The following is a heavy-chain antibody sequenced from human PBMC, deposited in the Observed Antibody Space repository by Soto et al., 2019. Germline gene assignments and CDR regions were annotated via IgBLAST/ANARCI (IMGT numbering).Heavy chain of an antibody. V-gene: IGHV4-30-4*01. J-gene: IGHJ5*02. Sequence: QVQLQESGPGLVKPSQTLSLTCTVSGGSISSGGYYWSWIRQPPGKGLEWIGYIYYSGSTYYNPSLKSRVTISVDTSKNQFALKLSSVTAADTAVYYCARAQISWPNWFGPWGQGTLVTVSS. CDR3: ARAQISWPNWFGP. CDR1: GGSISSGGYY. CDR2: IYYSGST. D-gene: IGHD6-13*01.